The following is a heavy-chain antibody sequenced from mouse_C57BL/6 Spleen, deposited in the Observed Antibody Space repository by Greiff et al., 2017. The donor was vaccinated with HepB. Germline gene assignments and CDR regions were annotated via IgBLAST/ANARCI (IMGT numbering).Heavy chain of an antibody. CDR2: ISDGGSYT. Sequence: EVKVEESGGGLVKPGGSLKLSCAASGFTFSSYAMSWVRQTPEKRLEWVATISDGGSYTYYPDNVKGRFTISRDNAKNNLYLQMSHLKSEDTAMYYCARFDYDHYAMDYWGQGTSVTVSS. J-gene: IGHJ4*01. D-gene: IGHD2-4*01. V-gene: IGHV5-4*03. CDR1: GFTFSSYA. CDR3: ARFDYDHYAMDY.